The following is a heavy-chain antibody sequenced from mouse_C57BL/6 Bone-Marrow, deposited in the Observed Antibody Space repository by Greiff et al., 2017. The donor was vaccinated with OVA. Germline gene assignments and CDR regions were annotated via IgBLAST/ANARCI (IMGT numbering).Heavy chain of an antibody. Sequence: VQLQQSGAELVRPGASVKLSCTASGFNIKDDYMHWVKQRPEQGLEWIGWIDPENGDTEYASQFPGKATITADTYSNTAYLQLSSLTSEDTAVYYCTTNLLLPARFAYWGQGTLVTVSA. CDR3: TTNLLLPARFAY. D-gene: IGHD1-1*01. CDR2: IDPENGDT. CDR1: GFNIKDDY. J-gene: IGHJ3*01. V-gene: IGHV14-4*01.